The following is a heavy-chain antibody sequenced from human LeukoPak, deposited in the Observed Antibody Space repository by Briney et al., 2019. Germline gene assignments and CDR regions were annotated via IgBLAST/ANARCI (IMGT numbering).Heavy chain of an antibody. D-gene: IGHD5-18*01. Sequence: SVKVSCKASGGTFSSYAISWVRQAPGQGLEWMGGTIPIFGTANYAQKFQGRVTITADESTSTAYMELSSLRSEDTAVYYCARARVDTAMVTYFDYWGQGTLVTVSS. J-gene: IGHJ4*02. CDR3: ARARVDTAMVTYFDY. CDR2: TIPIFGTA. CDR1: GGTFSSYA. V-gene: IGHV1-69*13.